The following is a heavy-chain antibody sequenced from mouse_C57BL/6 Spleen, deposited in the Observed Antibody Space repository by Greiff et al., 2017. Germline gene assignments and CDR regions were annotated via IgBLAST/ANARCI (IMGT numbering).Heavy chain of an antibody. CDR2: INPNNGGT. V-gene: IGHV1-26*01. D-gene: IGHD2-4*01. J-gene: IGHJ3*01. CDR3: ARSDYYDYPWFAY. Sequence: EVQLQQSGPELVKPGASVKISCKASGYTFTDYYMNWVKQSHGKSLEWIGDINPNNGGTSYNQKFKGKATLTVDKSSSTAYMELRSLTSEDSAVYYCARSDYYDYPWFAYWGQGTLVTVSA. CDR1: GYTFTDYY.